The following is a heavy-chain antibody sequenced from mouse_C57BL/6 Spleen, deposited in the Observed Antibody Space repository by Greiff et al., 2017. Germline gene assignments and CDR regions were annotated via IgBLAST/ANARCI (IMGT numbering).Heavy chain of an antibody. V-gene: IGHV2-5*01. CDR1: GFSLTSYG. D-gene: IGHD4-1*01. CDR2: IWRGGST. J-gene: IGHJ1*03. Sequence: VMLVESGPGLVQPSQSLSITCTVSGFSLTSYGVHWVRQSPGKGLEWLGVIWRGGSTDYTAAFMSRLSITKDNSKSQVFFKMNSLQADDTAIYYCAKITGTGYFDVWGTGTTVTVSS. CDR3: AKITGTGYFDV.